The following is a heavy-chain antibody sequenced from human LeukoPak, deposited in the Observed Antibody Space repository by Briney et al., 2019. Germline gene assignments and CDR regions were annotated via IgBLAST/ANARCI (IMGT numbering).Heavy chain of an antibody. V-gene: IGHV1-2*02. CDR1: GYTFTGYY. CDR2: INPNSGDT. D-gene: IGHD6-19*01. CDR3: ARDKVAAFDY. Sequence: ASVEVSCKASGYTFTGYYMHWVRQAPGQGLEWMGWINPNSGDTNYAQKFQGRVTMTRDTSISTAYMELSRLRSDDTAVYYCARDKVAAFDYWGQGTLVTVSS. J-gene: IGHJ4*02.